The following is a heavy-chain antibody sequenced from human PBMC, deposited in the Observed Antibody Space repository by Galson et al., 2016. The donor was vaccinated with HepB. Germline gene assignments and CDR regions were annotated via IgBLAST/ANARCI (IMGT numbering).Heavy chain of an antibody. V-gene: IGHV3-30*18. CDR3: SKGAYYGSGSYSAH. CDR1: GFGFNTFG. D-gene: IGHD3-10*01. CDR2: ISYDGLNK. Sequence: SLRLSCAASGFGFNTFGMHWVRQAPGKGPEWVALISYDGLNKYYPDSVKGRFTISRDNSKSTLYLQMNSLRAEDTAVYFCSKGAYYGSGSYSAHWAQGTLVTVSS. J-gene: IGHJ4*02.